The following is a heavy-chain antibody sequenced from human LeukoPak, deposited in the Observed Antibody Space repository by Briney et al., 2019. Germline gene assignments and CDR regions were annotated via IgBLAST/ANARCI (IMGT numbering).Heavy chain of an antibody. D-gene: IGHD6-13*01. Sequence: GGPLRLSCAASGFTFSSYAMTWVRQAPEKGLEWVSAISGSGGSTYYADSVKGRFSTSRDNSKNTLYLQMNSLRAEDTAVYYCAKNPQQLVRGGRSQIDYWGQGTLVTVSS. CDR3: AKNPQQLVRGGRSQIDY. V-gene: IGHV3-23*01. J-gene: IGHJ4*02. CDR2: ISGSGGST. CDR1: GFTFSSYA.